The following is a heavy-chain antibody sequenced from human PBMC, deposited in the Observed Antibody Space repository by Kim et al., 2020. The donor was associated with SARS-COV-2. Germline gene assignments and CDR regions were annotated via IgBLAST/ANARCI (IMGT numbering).Heavy chain of an antibody. D-gene: IGHD2-15*01. CDR3: ARQLLVPPYYYYYYGMDV. J-gene: IGHJ6*02. CDR1: GGSISSYY. Sequence: SETLSPTCTVSGGSISSYYWSWIRQPPGKGLEWIGYIYYSGSTNYNPSLKSRVTISVDTSKNQFSLKLSSVTAADTAVYYCARQLLVPPYYYYYYGMDVWGQGTTVTVSS. V-gene: IGHV4-59*08. CDR2: IYYSGST.